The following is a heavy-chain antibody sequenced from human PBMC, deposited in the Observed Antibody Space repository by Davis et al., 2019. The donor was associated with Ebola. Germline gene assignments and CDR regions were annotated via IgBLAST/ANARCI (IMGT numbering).Heavy chain of an antibody. D-gene: IGHD6-19*01. V-gene: IGHV1-69*05. CDR2: IIPIFGTA. Sequence: AASVKVSCKASGGTFSSYAISWVRQAPGQGLEWMGGIIPIFGTANYAQKFQGRVTITRNTSISTAYMELSSLRSEDTAVYYCAGLDGLVAYLWGQGTLVTVSS. J-gene: IGHJ4*02. CDR3: AGLDGLVAYL. CDR1: GGTFSSYA.